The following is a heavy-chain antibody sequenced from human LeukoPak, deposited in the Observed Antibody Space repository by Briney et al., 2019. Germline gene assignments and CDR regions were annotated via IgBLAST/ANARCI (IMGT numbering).Heavy chain of an antibody. CDR2: IIPIFGTA. CDR3: ARGPARFLEWLSPVGMDV. CDR1: GGTFSSYA. D-gene: IGHD3-3*01. Sequence: ASVKASCKASGGTFSSYAISWVRQAPGQGLEWMGGIIPIFGTANYAQKFQGRVTITADESTSTAYMELSSLRSEDTAVYYCARGPARFLEWLSPVGMDVWGKGTTVTVSS. V-gene: IGHV1-69*13. J-gene: IGHJ6*04.